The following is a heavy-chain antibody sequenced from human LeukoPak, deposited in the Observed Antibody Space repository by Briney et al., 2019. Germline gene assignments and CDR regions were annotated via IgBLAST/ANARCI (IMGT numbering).Heavy chain of an antibody. J-gene: IGHJ4*02. V-gene: IGHV1-3*01. CDR2: INAGNGNT. Sequence: GASVKVSCKASGYTFTSYAMHWVRQAPGQRLEWMGWINAGNGNTKYSQKFQGRVTITRDTSASTAYMELSSLRSEDTAVYYCARSLVAVPQHDYWGQGTLVTVSS. CDR1: GYTFTSYA. D-gene: IGHD2-15*01. CDR3: ARSLVAVPQHDY.